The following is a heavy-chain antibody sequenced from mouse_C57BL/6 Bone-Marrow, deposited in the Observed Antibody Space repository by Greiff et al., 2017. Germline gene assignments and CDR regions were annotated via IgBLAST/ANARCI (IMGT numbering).Heavy chain of an antibody. D-gene: IGHD1-1*01. V-gene: IGHV1-26*01. CDR2: INPNNGGT. CDR1: GYTFNDYY. CDR3: ARRGSSW. Sequence: VQLQQSGPELVKPGASVKISCKASGYTFNDYYLNWVKQSHGKSLEWIGDINPNNGGTSYNQKFKGKATLTVDKSSSTAYMELRSLTSEDSAVYYCARRGSSWWGQGTTLTVSS. J-gene: IGHJ2*01.